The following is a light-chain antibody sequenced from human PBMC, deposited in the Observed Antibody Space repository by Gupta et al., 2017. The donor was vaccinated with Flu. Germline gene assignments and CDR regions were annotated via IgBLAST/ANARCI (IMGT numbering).Light chain of an antibody. Sequence: VTLSVSPGKRATLACRASQSVSSQLAWYQQKPGQSPRLVIYAASTRATGVPARFSGSASGTEFTLTISSLQSEDFAVYYCQLYKHWPPLSFGGGTKVEIK. CDR2: AAS. J-gene: IGKJ4*01. CDR1: QSVSSQ. V-gene: IGKV3-15*01. CDR3: QLYKHWPPLS.